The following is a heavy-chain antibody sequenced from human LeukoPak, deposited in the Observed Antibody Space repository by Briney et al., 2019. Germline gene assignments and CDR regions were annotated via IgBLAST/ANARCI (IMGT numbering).Heavy chain of an antibody. J-gene: IGHJ4*02. Sequence: PSETLSLTCTVSGGSISSGSYYWSWIRQPAGKGLEWIGRIYTSGSTYYNPSLKSRVTISVDTSKNQFSLKLSSVTAADTAVYYCARHVVAESYFPNYFDYWGQGTLVTVSS. CDR1: GGSISSGSYY. CDR2: IYTSGST. D-gene: IGHD1-26*01. CDR3: ARHVVAESYFPNYFDY. V-gene: IGHV4-61*02.